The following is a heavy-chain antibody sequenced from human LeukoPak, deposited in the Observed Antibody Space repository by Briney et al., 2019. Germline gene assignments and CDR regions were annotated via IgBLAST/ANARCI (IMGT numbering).Heavy chain of an antibody. D-gene: IGHD1-14*01. CDR3: AKRGADRGAFDY. Sequence: GGSLRLSCAASGFTFSSYPMSWVRQAPGKGLEWLARISERGDTTYYADSVKGRFTISRDSSKNTLYLQMNSLTAADTAVYYCAKRGADRGAFDYWGQGTLVTVSS. J-gene: IGHJ4*02. V-gene: IGHV3-23*01. CDR1: GFTFSSYP. CDR2: ISERGDTT.